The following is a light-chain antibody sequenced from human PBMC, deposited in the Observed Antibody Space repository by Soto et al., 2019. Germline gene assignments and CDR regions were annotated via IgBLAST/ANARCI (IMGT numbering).Light chain of an antibody. Sequence: EFVLTQSPGTLSLSPGERATLSCRASQTVRNNYLAWYQQKPGQAHRLLIYDAYSRATGIQDRFSGGGSGTDFTLTISRLEPEDFAVYYCKQFSSYPLTVGGGTKVDI. CDR3: KQFSSYPLT. V-gene: IGKV3-20*01. J-gene: IGKJ4*01. CDR2: DAY. CDR1: QTVRNNY.